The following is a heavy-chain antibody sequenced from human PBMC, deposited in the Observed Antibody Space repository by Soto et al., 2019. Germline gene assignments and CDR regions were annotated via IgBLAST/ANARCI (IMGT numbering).Heavy chain of an antibody. CDR2: IIPIFGTA. J-gene: IGHJ4*02. CDR1: RGTFSSYA. D-gene: IGHD3-22*01. CDR3: ARVEVNYYDSSGPHYYFDY. Sequence: GASVKVSCKASRGTFSSYAISWVRQAPGQGLEWMGGIIPIFGTANYAQKFQGRVTITADESTSTAYMELSSLRSEDTAVYYCARVEVNYYDSSGPHYYFDYWGQGTLVTVSS. V-gene: IGHV1-69*13.